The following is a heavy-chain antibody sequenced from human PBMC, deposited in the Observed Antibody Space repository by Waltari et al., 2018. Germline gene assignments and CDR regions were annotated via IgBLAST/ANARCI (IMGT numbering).Heavy chain of an antibody. CDR2: ISSSSSTI. Sequence: EVQLVESGGGLVQPGGSLRLSCAASGFTFSSYSMNWVSQAPGKGLEWVSYISSSSSTIYCAESVGGRFAISRDNAKNSLYLQMNSLRAEDTAVYYCARSVDIVADFDYWGQGTLVTVSS. D-gene: IGHD5-12*01. J-gene: IGHJ4*02. CDR1: GFTFSSYS. V-gene: IGHV3-48*04. CDR3: ARSVDIVADFDY.